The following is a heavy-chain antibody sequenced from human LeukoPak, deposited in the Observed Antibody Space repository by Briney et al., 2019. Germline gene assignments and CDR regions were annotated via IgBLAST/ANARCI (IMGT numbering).Heavy chain of an antibody. CDR3: ATVSSWYQLLKIGVVDAFDI. CDR2: FDPEDGET. D-gene: IGHD2-2*01. J-gene: IGHJ3*02. V-gene: IGHV1-24*01. Sequence: ASVKVSCKVSGYTLTELSMHWVRQAPGKGLEWMGCFDPEDGETIYAQKFQGRVTMTEDTSTDTAYMELSSLRSEDTAVYYCATVSSWYQLLKIGVVDAFDIWGQGTMVTVSS. CDR1: GYTLTELS.